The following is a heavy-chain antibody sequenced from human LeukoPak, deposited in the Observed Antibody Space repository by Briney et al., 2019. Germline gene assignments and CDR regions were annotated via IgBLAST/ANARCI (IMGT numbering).Heavy chain of an antibody. CDR1: GGSISSSTYY. CDR2: IYYSGNT. V-gene: IGHV4-39*01. J-gene: IGHJ4*02. CDR3: ARPTGGAVFDY. Sequence: PSETLSLTCTVSGGSISSSTYYWGWIRQPPGKGLEWIGSIYYSGNTYYNPSLKSRVTISVDTSKNQFSLKLSSVTAADTAVYYCARPTGGAVFDYWGQGTLVTVSS. D-gene: IGHD1-14*01.